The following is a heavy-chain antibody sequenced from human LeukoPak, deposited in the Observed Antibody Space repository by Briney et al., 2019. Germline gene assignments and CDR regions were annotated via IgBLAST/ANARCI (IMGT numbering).Heavy chain of an antibody. Sequence: GGSLRLSCAASGYTFSSYAMSWVRQAPGKGLEWVSAISGSGGSTYYADSVKGRFTISRDDSKNTLYLQMNSLRADGTAVYYCAKSGYNRFDYWGQGTLVTVSS. D-gene: IGHD5-24*01. CDR1: GYTFSSYA. J-gene: IGHJ4*02. CDR3: AKSGYNRFDY. CDR2: ISGSGGST. V-gene: IGHV3-23*01.